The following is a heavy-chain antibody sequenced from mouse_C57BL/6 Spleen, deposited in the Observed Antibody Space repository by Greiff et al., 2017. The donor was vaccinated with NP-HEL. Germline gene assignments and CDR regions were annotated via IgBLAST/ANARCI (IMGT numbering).Heavy chain of an antibody. J-gene: IGHJ2*01. D-gene: IGHD1-1*01. Sequence: QVQLQQPGAELVMPGASVKLSCKASGYTFTSYWMHWVKQRPGQGLEWIGEIDPSDSYTNYNQKFKGKSTLTVDKSSSTAYMQLSSLTSEDSAVYYGARRYITTVVAEGFDYWGQGTTLTVSS. CDR2: IDPSDSYT. CDR1: GYTFTSYW. V-gene: IGHV1-69*01. CDR3: ARRYITTVVAEGFDY.